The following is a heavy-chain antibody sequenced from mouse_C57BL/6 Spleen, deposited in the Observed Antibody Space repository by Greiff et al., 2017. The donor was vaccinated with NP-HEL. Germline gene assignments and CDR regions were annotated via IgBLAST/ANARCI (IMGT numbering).Heavy chain of an antibody. D-gene: IGHD1-1*01. J-gene: IGHJ2*01. CDR2: IYPGDGDT. Sequence: VQLQQSGPELVKPGASVKISCKASGYAFSSSWMNWVKQRPGKGLEWIGRIYPGDGDTNYNGKFKGKATLTADKSSSTAYMQLSSLTSDDSAVYFCARSDYYYGSSYFDYWGQGTTLTVSS. CDR3: ARSDYYYGSSYFDY. V-gene: IGHV1-82*01. CDR1: GYAFSSSW.